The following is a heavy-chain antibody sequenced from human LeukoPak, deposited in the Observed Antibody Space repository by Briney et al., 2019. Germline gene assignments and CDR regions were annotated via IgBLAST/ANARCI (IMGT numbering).Heavy chain of an antibody. CDR3: ARGDNWNSYYYYYMDV. V-gene: IGHV3-48*04. J-gene: IGHJ6*03. CDR2: ISSSGSSI. D-gene: IGHD1-7*01. Sequence: GGSLRLSCAASGFTFNSYSMNWVRQAPGKGLEWVSYISSSGSSIYYADSVKGRFTISRDNAENSLNLQMNSLRAEDTAVYYCARGDNWNSYYYYYMDVWGKGTTVTVYS. CDR1: GFTFNSYS.